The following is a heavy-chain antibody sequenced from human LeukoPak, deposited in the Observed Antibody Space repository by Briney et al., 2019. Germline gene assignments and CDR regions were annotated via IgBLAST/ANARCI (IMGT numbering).Heavy chain of an antibody. CDR1: GGTFSSYA. D-gene: IGHD4-17*01. Sequence: GASVKVSCKASGGTFSSYAISWVRQAPGQGLEWMGGIIPIFGTANYAQKFQGRVTITADESTSTAYMELSSLRSEDTAVYYCARSLVGAGAVFDPWGQGTLVTVSS. CDR3: ARSLVGAGAVFDP. CDR2: IIPIFGTA. V-gene: IGHV1-69*01. J-gene: IGHJ5*02.